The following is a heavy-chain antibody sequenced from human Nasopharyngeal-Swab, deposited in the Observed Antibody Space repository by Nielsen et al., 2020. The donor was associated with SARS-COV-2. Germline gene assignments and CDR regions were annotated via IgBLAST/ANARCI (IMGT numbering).Heavy chain of an antibody. CDR3: ARDGTDAFDI. CDR1: GASTGSDYW. D-gene: IGHD6-13*01. Sequence: SETLSLTCIVSGASTGSDYWWTWVRQPPGRGLEWIGEIHHRGTINYNPSLKSRVALSVDTSKNQFSLKLSSVTAADTAVYYCARDGTDAFDIWGQGTMVTVSS. CDR2: IHHRGTI. J-gene: IGHJ3*02. V-gene: IGHV4-4*02.